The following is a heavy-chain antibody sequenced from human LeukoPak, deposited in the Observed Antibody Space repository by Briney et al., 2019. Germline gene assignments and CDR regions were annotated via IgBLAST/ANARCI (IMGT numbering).Heavy chain of an antibody. D-gene: IGHD6-13*01. CDR3: ARVGALSSSWLLY. J-gene: IGHJ4*02. Sequence: PGVSLRLSCAASGFTFCSYEMICVRQARGKAREGVLSSSRSATTIYYEDPGKGRFTISRDNAKNSLYLQMNSLRAEDTAVYFCARVGALSSSWLLYWGQGTLVTVSS. CDR2: SSRSATTI. V-gene: IGHV3-48*03. CDR1: GFTFCSYE.